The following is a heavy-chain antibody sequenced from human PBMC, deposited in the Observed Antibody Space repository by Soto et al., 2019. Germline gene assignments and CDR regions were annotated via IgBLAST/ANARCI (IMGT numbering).Heavy chain of an antibody. V-gene: IGHV1-69*13. D-gene: IGHD6-6*01. Sequence: GASVKVSCKASGGTFSSYAISWVRQAPGQGLEWMGGIIPIFGTANYAQKFQGRVTITADESTSTAYMELSSLRSEDTAVYYCASKLAARYYYYYGMDVWGQGTTVTVS. CDR1: GGTFSSYA. J-gene: IGHJ6*02. CDR2: IIPIFGTA. CDR3: ASKLAARYYYYYGMDV.